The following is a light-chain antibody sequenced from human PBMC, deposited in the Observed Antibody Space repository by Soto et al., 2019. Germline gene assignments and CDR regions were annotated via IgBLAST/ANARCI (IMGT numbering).Light chain of an antibody. V-gene: IGKV4-1*01. CDR1: QSVLYSSNTKNY. CDR3: QQYYSTPYT. Sequence: DIVMTQSPDSLAVSLGERATINCKSSQSVLYSSNTKNYLAWYQQQPGQPPKLLIYWASTRESGVPDRFSGSWSGKDFPLTISSLQAEDVAVYYCQQYYSTPYTFGQGTKLEIK. CDR2: WAS. J-gene: IGKJ2*01.